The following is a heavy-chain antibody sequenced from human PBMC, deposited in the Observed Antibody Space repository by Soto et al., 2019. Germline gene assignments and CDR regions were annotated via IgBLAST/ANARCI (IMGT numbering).Heavy chain of an antibody. Sequence: GGSLRLSCAASGFTFSSYAMHWVRQAPGKGLEWVAVISYDGSNKYYADSVKGRFTISRDNSKNTLYLQMNSLRAEDTAVYYCARDYSYGIDYYYYGMDVWGQGTTVTVSS. CDR1: GFTFSSYA. V-gene: IGHV3-30-3*01. CDR3: ARDYSYGIDYYYYGMDV. CDR2: ISYDGSNK. D-gene: IGHD5-18*01. J-gene: IGHJ6*02.